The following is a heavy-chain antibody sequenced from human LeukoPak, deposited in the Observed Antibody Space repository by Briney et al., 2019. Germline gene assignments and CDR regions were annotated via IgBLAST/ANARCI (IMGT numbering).Heavy chain of an antibody. D-gene: IGHD2-15*01. CDR2: IKQDGSDK. V-gene: IGHV3-7*01. Sequence: GGSLRLSCAASGFTFSSYWMRWVRQAPGKGLEWVANIKQDGSDKYYVDSVKGRFTISRDNAKNSLYLQMNSLRAEDTAVYYCVREVGYCSGGSCYEYFDYWGQGTLVTVSS. CDR3: VREVGYCSGGSCYEYFDY. J-gene: IGHJ4*02. CDR1: GFTFSSYW.